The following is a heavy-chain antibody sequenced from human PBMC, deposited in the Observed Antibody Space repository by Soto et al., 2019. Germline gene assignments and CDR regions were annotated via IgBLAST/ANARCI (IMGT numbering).Heavy chain of an antibody. D-gene: IGHD3-3*01. CDR1: GFTFSSYA. CDR3: ARSGFGVVDDY. CDR2: ISYDGSNK. Sequence: GVSLRLSCAASGFTFSSYAMHWVRQAPGKGLEWVAVISYDGSNKYYADSVKGRFTISRDNSKNTLYLQMNSLRAEDTAVYYCARSGFGVVDDYWRQGTLVTVSS. V-gene: IGHV3-30-3*01. J-gene: IGHJ4*02.